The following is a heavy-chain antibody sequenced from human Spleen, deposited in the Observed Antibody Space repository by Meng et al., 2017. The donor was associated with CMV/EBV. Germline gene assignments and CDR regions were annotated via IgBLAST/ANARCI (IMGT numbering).Heavy chain of an antibody. V-gene: IGHV4-59*12. CDR2: IYYSGST. CDR1: GVSISSYY. CDR3: ASKYYDSSGYYYL. D-gene: IGHD3-22*01. Sequence: SETLSLTCIVSGVSISSYYWSWIRQPPGKGLEWIGYIYYSGSTNYNPSLKSRVTISVDTSKNQFSLELSSVTAADTAVYYCASKYYDSSGYYYLWGQGTLVTVSS. J-gene: IGHJ4*02.